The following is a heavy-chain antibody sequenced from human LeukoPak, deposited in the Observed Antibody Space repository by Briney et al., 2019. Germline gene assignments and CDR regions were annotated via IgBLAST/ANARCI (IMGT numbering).Heavy chain of an antibody. D-gene: IGHD3-22*01. V-gene: IGHV3-53*04. J-gene: IGHJ4*02. Sequence: PGGSLRLSCAASGFTVSSSYMSWVRQSPGKGLEWVSVIYSGGSTYHADSVKGRFTISRHNSKNTLYLQMNSLRVEDTAVYYCARAASYESSGSPDYWGQGTLVTVSS. CDR2: IYSGGST. CDR3: ARAASYESSGSPDY. CDR1: GFTVSSSY.